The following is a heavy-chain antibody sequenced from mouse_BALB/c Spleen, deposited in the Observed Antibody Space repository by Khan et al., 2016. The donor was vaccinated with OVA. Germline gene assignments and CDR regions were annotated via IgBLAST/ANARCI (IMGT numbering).Heavy chain of an antibody. CDR2: IAPGSGSP. J-gene: IGHJ4*01. CDR3: ARSNYYGSGLYAMDY. D-gene: IGHD1-1*01. Sequence: DLVMPGAAVTLSCKASGYTFTSYWINWVKQRPGQGLEWIGRIAPGSGSPSYNDVFKGKAALTVDASSSTAYIQLSSLSSEDSAVYFCARSNYYGSGLYAMDYWGQGTSVTVSS. CDR1: GYTFTSYW. V-gene: IGHV1S41*01.